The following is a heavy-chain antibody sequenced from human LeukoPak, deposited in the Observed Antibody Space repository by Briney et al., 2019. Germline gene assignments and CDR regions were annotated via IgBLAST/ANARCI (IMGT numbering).Heavy chain of an antibody. J-gene: IGHJ4*02. CDR3: ARGSSAGASLRHDY. D-gene: IGHD1-26*01. Sequence: PGGSLRLSCAASGFTFSSYWMSWVRQAPGKGLEWVANIKQDGSEENFVDSVKDRFTISRDNAKKSLYLQMNSLRAEDTAVYYCARGSSAGASLRHDYWGQGTLVTVSS. V-gene: IGHV3-7*01. CDR2: IKQDGSEE. CDR1: GFTFSSYW.